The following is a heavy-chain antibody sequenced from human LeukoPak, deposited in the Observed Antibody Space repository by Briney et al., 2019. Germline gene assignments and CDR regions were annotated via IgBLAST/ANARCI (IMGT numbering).Heavy chain of an antibody. CDR3: ARASEWLRLQAATDY. J-gene: IGHJ4*02. V-gene: IGHV1-2*02. CDR2: INPNSGGT. D-gene: IGHD5-12*01. Sequence: ASVKVSCKASGYTFTGYYMHWVRQAPGQGLEWMGWINPNSGGTNYAQKFQGRVTMTRDTSISTAYMELSRLRSDDTAVYYCARASEWLRLQAATDYWGQGTLVTVSS. CDR1: GYTFTGYY.